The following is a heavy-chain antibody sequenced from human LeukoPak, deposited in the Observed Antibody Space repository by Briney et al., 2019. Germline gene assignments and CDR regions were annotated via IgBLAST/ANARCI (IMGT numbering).Heavy chain of an antibody. D-gene: IGHD3-22*01. V-gene: IGHV1-8*01. Sequence: GASVKVSCKASGYTFTSYDINWVRQATGQGLEWMGWMNPNSGNTGYAQKFQGRVTMTRNTSISTAYMELSSLRSEDMAVYYCARVPYDSSGYYLADAFDIWGQGTMVTVSS. CDR1: GYTFTSYD. CDR3: ARVPYDSSGYYLADAFDI. CDR2: MNPNSGNT. J-gene: IGHJ3*02.